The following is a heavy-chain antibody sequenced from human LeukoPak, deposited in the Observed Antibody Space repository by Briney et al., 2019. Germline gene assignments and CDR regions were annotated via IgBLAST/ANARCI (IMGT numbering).Heavy chain of an antibody. D-gene: IGHD1-20*01. J-gene: IGHJ3*02. Sequence: SGTLSLTCAVSGGSISSSNWWSWVRQPPGKGLEWIGEIYHSGSTNYNPSLKSRVTISVDTSKNQFSLKLSSVTAADTAVYYCARESLITGDAFDIWGQGTMVTVSS. V-gene: IGHV4-4*02. CDR3: ARESLITGDAFDI. CDR1: GGSISSSNW. CDR2: IYHSGST.